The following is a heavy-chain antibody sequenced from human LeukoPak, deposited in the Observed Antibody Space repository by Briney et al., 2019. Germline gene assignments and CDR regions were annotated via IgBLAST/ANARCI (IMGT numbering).Heavy chain of an antibody. Sequence: GGSLRLSCAASGFTFSSYGMHWVRQAPGKGLEWVAVISYDGSNKYYADSVKGRFTISRDNSKNTLSLQMNSLRAEDTAVYYCAKEPHYYGSGSYLDHWGQGTLVTVSS. J-gene: IGHJ4*02. V-gene: IGHV3-30*18. CDR1: GFTFSSYG. CDR2: ISYDGSNK. D-gene: IGHD3-10*01. CDR3: AKEPHYYGSGSYLDH.